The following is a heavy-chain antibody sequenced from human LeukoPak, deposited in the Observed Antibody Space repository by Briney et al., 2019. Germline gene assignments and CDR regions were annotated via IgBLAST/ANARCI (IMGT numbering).Heavy chain of an antibody. J-gene: IGHJ6*03. Sequence: GGSLRLSCAASGFTFSSYGMHWVRQAPGKGLEWVGFIRSKAYGGTTEYAASVKGRFTISRDDSKSIAYLQMNSLKTEDTAVYYCTRRSNSSSWYWYYYYMDVWGKGTTVTISS. D-gene: IGHD6-13*01. CDR1: GFTFSSYG. CDR2: IRSKAYGGTT. V-gene: IGHV3-49*04. CDR3: TRRSNSSSWYWYYYYMDV.